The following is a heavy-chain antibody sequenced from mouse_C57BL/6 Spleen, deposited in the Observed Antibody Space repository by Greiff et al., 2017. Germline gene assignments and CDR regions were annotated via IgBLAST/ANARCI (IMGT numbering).Heavy chain of an antibody. CDR1: GFTFSDYY. V-gene: IGHV5-16*01. J-gene: IGHJ1*03. CDR2: ITYDGSST. Sequence: DVMLVESEGGLVQPGSSMKLSCTASGFTFSDYYMAWVRQVPEKGLEWVANITYDGSSTYYLDSLKSRFIIARDNAKNILYLQRSSLKSEDAATYYCAGEYYGSSYWYFDVWGTGTTVTVSS. D-gene: IGHD1-1*01. CDR3: AGEYYGSSYWYFDV.